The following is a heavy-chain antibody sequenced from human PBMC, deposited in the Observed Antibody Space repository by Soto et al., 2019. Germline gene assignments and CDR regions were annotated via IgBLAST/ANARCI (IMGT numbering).Heavy chain of an antibody. Sequence: QVQLVESGGGVVQPGRSLRLSCAASGFTFSNYGMHWVRQAPGKGLEWVAVMSYDGSNTYYADSVKGLFTISRDNSKNTLYLQMSGLIAEDTAVYYYAKDLLRYFNWSPFDYWGQGTLVTVSS. CDR2: MSYDGSNT. J-gene: IGHJ4*02. V-gene: IGHV3-30*18. D-gene: IGHD3-9*01. CDR3: AKDLLRYFNWSPFDY. CDR1: GFTFSNYG.